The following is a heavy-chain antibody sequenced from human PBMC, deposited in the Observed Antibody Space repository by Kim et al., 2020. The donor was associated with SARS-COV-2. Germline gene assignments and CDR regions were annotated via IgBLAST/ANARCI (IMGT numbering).Heavy chain of an antibody. CDR1: GFTFSSYG. Sequence: GGSLRLSCAASGFTFSSYGMHWVRQAPGKGLEWVAVISYDGSNKYYADSVKGRFTISRDNSKNTLYLQMNSLRAEDTAVYYCAKDRVVVVAATGGGMDVWGQGTTVTVSS. D-gene: IGHD2-15*01. CDR2: ISYDGSNK. CDR3: AKDRVVVVAATGGGMDV. V-gene: IGHV3-30*18. J-gene: IGHJ6*02.